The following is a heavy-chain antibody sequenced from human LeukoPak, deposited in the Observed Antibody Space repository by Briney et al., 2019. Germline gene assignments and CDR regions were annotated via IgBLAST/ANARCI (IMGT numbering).Heavy chain of an antibody. J-gene: IGHJ5*02. D-gene: IGHD5-18*01. CDR1: GGTFSSYA. V-gene: IGHV1-69*13. CDR2: IIPIFGTA. CDR3: ARWDTAMVTYWFDP. Sequence: ASVKVSCKASGGTFSSYAISWVRQAPGQGLEWMGGIIPIFGTANYAQKFQGRVTITADESTSTAYMELSSLRSEDTAVYYCARWDTAMVTYWFDPWGQGTLVTVSS.